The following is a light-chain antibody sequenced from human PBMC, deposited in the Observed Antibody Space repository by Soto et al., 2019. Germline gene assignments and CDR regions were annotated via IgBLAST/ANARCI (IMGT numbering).Light chain of an antibody. J-gene: IGLJ3*02. Sequence: QSALTQPASVSGSPGQSITISCTGTSSDVGGYVYVSWYQQFPGKVPKVMIYDVTNRPSGVSNRFSGSKSGNTASLTISGLQAEDEADYYCASYTNSGTRVFGGGTKVTVL. V-gene: IGLV2-14*01. CDR1: SSDVGGYVY. CDR3: ASYTNSGTRV. CDR2: DVT.